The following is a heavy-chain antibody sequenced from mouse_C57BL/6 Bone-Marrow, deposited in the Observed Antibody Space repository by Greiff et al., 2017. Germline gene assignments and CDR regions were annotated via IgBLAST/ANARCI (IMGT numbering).Heavy chain of an antibody. Sequence: EVKLVESGGGLVKPGGSLKLSCAASGFTFSSYAMSWVRQTPEKRLEWVATISDGGSYTYYPDNVKGRFTISRDNAKNNLYLQMSHLQSEDTAMYYCARDAYYYGSSLYFDYWGQGTTLTVSS. D-gene: IGHD1-1*01. CDR1: GFTFSSYA. J-gene: IGHJ2*01. CDR3: ARDAYYYGSSLYFDY. CDR2: ISDGGSYT. V-gene: IGHV5-4*01.